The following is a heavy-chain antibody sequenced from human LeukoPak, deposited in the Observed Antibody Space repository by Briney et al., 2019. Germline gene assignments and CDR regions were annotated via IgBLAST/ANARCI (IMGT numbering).Heavy chain of an antibody. Sequence: SQTLSLTCAISGDSVSSNSATWNWIRHSPSRRLEWLGRTYYRSKWYNDYAVSVKSRITINPDTSKNQFSLQLNSVTPEDTAVYYCAKGRWALFDCWGQGTLVIVSS. J-gene: IGHJ4*02. D-gene: IGHD3-10*01. V-gene: IGHV6-1*01. CDR1: GDSVSSNSAT. CDR2: TYYRSKWYN. CDR3: AKGRWALFDC.